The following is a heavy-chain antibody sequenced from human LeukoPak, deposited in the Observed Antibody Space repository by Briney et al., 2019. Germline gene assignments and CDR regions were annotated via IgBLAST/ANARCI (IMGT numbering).Heavy chain of an antibody. D-gene: IGHD3-22*01. CDR3: ARFRRDSSGVLYYFDY. CDR1: GYTFTSYG. V-gene: IGHV1-18*01. Sequence: GASVKASCKASGYTFTSYGISWVRQAPGQGLEWMGWISTYNGNTNYAQKLQGRVTMTTDTSTSTAYMELRSLRSDDTAVYFCARFRRDSSGVLYYFDYWGQGTLVTVSS. CDR2: ISTYNGNT. J-gene: IGHJ4*02.